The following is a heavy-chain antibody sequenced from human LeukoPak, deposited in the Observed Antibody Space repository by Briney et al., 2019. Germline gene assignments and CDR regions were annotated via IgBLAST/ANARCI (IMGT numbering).Heavy chain of an antibody. CDR1: GGTFSSYA. J-gene: IGHJ3*02. D-gene: IGHD3-22*01. V-gene: IGHV1-69*13. Sequence: GASVKVSCKASGGTFSSYAISWVRQAPGQGLEWMGGIIPIFGTANYAQKFQGRVTITADESTSTAYMELSSLRSDDTAVYYCARDLDSSGYYRPDAFDIWGQGTRVTVSS. CDR3: ARDLDSSGYYRPDAFDI. CDR2: IIPIFGTA.